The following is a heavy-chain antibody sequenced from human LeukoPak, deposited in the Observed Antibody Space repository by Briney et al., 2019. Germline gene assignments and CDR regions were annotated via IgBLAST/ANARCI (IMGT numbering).Heavy chain of an antibody. CDR3: AKDQKSIAATGYDY. Sequence: GGSLRLSCAASGFTFSNYAMSWVRQGPGKGLEWVSSISGSGGSTYYADSVKGRFTISRDNSKNTLFLQMNSLRADDTGVYFCAKDQKSIAATGYDYWGQGTLVTVSS. D-gene: IGHD6-13*01. CDR2: ISGSGGST. CDR1: GFTFSNYA. J-gene: IGHJ4*02. V-gene: IGHV3-23*01.